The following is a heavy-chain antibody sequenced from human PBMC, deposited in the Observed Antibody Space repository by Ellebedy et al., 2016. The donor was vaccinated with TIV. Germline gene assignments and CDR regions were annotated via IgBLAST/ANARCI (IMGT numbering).Heavy chain of an antibody. J-gene: IGHJ4*02. D-gene: IGHD1-26*01. Sequence: GESLKISXAASGFTFSSYNMNWVRQAPGKGLEWVSSISNTNSYIYYADSVKGRFTISRDNAKNSLYLQMDSLRAEDTAVYYCARDQEGVGPSSDYWGQGTLVTVSS. CDR3: ARDQEGVGPSSDY. CDR2: ISNTNSYI. V-gene: IGHV3-21*01. CDR1: GFTFSSYN.